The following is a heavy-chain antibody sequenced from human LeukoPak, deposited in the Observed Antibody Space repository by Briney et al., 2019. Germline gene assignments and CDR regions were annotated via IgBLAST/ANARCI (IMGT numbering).Heavy chain of an antibody. J-gene: IGHJ4*02. CDR1: GDSISSYY. CDR2: VYYSGST. V-gene: IGHV4-59*12. D-gene: IGHD3-22*01. Sequence: SETLSLTCTVSGDSISSYYWSWIRQPPGKGLEWIGYVYYSGSTNYNPSLKGRVTISVDMSKNQFSLKLSSVTAADTAVYYCARGHDSSGYYYVSFGFDYWGQGTLVTVSS. CDR3: ARGHDSSGYYYVSFGFDY.